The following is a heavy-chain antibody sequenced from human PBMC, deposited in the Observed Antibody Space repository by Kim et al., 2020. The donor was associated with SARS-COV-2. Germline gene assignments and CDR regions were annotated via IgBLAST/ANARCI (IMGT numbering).Heavy chain of an antibody. J-gene: IGHJ5*02. CDR3: AMPGGRELAYCGGDCNWFDP. CDR2: IIPIFGTA. V-gene: IGHV1-69*13. D-gene: IGHD2-21*02. CDR1: GGTFSSYA. Sequence: SVKVSCKASGGTFSSYAISWVRQAPGQGLEWMGGIIPIFGTANYAQKFQGRVTITADESTSTAYMELSSLRSEDTAVYYCAMPGGRELAYCGGDCNWFDPWGQGTLVTVSS.